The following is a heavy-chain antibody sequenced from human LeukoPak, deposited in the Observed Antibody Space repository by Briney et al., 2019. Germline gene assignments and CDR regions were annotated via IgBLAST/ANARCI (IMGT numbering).Heavy chain of an antibody. V-gene: IGHV3-74*01. CDR3: ARAGYYDSSGYLVY. D-gene: IGHD3-22*01. CDR2: INSDGSST. Sequence: HTGGSLRLSCAASGFTFSSYWMHWVRQAPGKGLVWVSRINSDGSSTSYADSVKGRFTISRNNAKNTLYLQMNSLRAEDTAVYYCARAGYYDSSGYLVYWGQGTLVTVSS. CDR1: GFTFSSYW. J-gene: IGHJ4*02.